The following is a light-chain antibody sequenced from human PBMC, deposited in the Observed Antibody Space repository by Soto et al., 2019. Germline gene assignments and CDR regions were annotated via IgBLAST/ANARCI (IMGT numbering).Light chain of an antibody. CDR1: QSVSRY. V-gene: IGKV1-39*01. J-gene: IGKJ4*01. CDR3: QQHDNSPIT. Sequence: DVQMTQSPSSLSALVGDRVTITCRASQSVSRYLNWYQQKPGNAPKVLIYAASNLQTGVPSRFSGSGSGTDFTLTINSLEPEDFAVYSCQQHDNSPITFGGGTQLDIK. CDR2: AAS.